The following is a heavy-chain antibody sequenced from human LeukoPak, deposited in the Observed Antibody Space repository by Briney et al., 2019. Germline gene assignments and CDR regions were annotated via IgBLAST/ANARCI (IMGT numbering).Heavy chain of an antibody. D-gene: IGHD5-12*01. CDR2: IGSDGSKK. J-gene: IGHJ4*02. CDR1: GFMFSDHA. Sequence: GRSLRLSCVASGFMFSDHAFHWVRQSPDKGLEWVALIGSDGSKKYYADSVQGRFTVSRENSKNTLFLQMNTLRADDTAVYFCARQMTSTWLFDSWGKGTLVTVSS. CDR3: ARQMTSTWLFDS. V-gene: IGHV3-30*04.